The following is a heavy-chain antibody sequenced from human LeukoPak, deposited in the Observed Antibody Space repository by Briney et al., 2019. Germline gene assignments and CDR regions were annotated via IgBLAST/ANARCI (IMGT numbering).Heavy chain of an antibody. J-gene: IGHJ5*02. D-gene: IGHD3-16*01. CDR1: AGSIISSH. Sequence: PSETLSLTCAVSAGSIISSHWGWIRQPPGKDLEWIGYIYYTGGTNYNPSLKSRVTMSVDTSKNQFSLSLNSVTAADTAVYYCVRRGYEGWFDPWGQGTLVTVSS. V-gene: IGHV4-59*08. CDR2: IYYTGGT. CDR3: VRRGYEGWFDP.